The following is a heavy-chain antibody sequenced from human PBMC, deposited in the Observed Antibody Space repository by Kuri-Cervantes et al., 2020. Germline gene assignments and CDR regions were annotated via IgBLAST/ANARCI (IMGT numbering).Heavy chain of an antibody. D-gene: IGHD3-16*02. CDR1: GFTFSSYS. Sequence: GGSLRLSCAASGFTFSSYSMNWVRQAPGKGLEWVSYISSSSNTIYYADSVKGRFTISRDNAKNSLYLQMNSLRVEDTAVYYCVRDGRYLRYSDLWGRGTLVTVSS. CDR3: VRDGRYLRYSDL. CDR2: ISSSSNTI. V-gene: IGHV3-48*04. J-gene: IGHJ2*01.